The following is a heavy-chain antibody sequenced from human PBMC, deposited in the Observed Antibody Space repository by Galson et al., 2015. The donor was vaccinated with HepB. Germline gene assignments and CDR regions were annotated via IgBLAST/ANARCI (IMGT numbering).Heavy chain of an antibody. D-gene: IGHD2-2*02. V-gene: IGHV3-30*18. CDR2: ISYDGSNK. CDR3: AKFPGCSSTSCYKMDYPGIAAAGISYLYYYMDV. J-gene: IGHJ6*03. Sequence: SLRLSCAASGFTFSSYGMHWVRQAPGKGLEWVAVISYDGSNKYYADSVKGRFTISRDNSKNTLYLQMNSLRAEDTAVYYCAKFPGCSSTSCYKMDYPGIAAAGISYLYYYMDVWGKGTTVTVSS. CDR1: GFTFSSYG.